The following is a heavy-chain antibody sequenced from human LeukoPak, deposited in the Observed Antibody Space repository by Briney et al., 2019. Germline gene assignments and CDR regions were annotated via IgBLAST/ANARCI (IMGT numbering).Heavy chain of an antibody. CDR3: TREGAAAAYGMDV. Sequence: GGSLRLSCTASGFTFGDYAVNWVRRAPGRGLEWVGLIRRRAFGETADYAASVKGRFTISRDDSKSIAYLQMNSLKTEDTAVYYCTREGAAAAYGMDVWGQGTTVTVSS. J-gene: IGHJ6*02. CDR2: IRRRAFGETA. D-gene: IGHD6-13*01. V-gene: IGHV3-49*04. CDR1: GFTFGDYA.